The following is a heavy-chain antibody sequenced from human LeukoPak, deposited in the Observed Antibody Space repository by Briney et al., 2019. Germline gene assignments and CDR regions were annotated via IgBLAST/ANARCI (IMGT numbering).Heavy chain of an antibody. D-gene: IGHD6-6*01. CDR2: INPSGGST. CDR1: GYTFTSYY. CDR3: ASPSSSSSYYYYYMDV. V-gene: IGHV1-46*01. Sequence: GASVKVSCKASGYTFTSYYMHWVRQAPGQGLEWMGIINPSGGSTSYAQKFQGRVTMTRDTSTSTVYMELSSLRSEDTAVYYCASPSSSSSYYYYYMDVWGKGTTVTVSS. J-gene: IGHJ6*03.